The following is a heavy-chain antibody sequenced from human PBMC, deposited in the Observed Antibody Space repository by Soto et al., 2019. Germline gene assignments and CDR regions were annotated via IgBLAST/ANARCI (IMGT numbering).Heavy chain of an antibody. D-gene: IGHD3-9*01. V-gene: IGHV1-69*01. J-gene: IGHJ4*02. CDR1: GGTFSNYA. Sequence: QVQLVQSGAEVKKPGSSVKVSCKASGGTFSNYAISWARQAPGQGLEWMGGITPLFGTASYAQRFQGRVTITADEFTSTAYMELRSLRSEDTAIYYCARGWSYDILTGYSYWGQGTLVTVSS. CDR3: ARGWSYDILTGYSY. CDR2: ITPLFGTA.